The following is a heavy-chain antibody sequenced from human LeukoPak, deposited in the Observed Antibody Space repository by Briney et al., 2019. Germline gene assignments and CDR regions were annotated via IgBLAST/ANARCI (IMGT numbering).Heavy chain of an antibody. J-gene: IGHJ4*02. CDR1: GFTFSSYA. CDR3: AKDSYSYGYYYFDY. Sequence: GGSPRLSCAASGFTFSSYAMSWVRRAPGKGLEWVSAISGSGGSTYYADSVKGRFTISRDNSKNTLYLQMNSLRAEDTAVYYCAKDSYSYGYYYFDYWGQGTLVTVSS. V-gene: IGHV3-23*01. CDR2: ISGSGGST. D-gene: IGHD5-18*01.